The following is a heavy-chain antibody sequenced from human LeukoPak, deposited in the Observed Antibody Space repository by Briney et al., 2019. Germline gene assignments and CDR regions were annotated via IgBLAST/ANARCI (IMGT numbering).Heavy chain of an antibody. V-gene: IGHV3-11*01. Sequence: PGGSLRLSCAASGFTFSDYYMSWIRQAPGKGLEWVSYISSSGSTIHYADFVKGRFTISRDNAKNSLYLQMNSLRAEDTAVYYCARGGKAHKSNYFDYWGQGTLVTVSS. CDR3: ARGGKAHKSNYFDY. CDR1: GFTFSDYY. J-gene: IGHJ4*02. CDR2: ISSSGSTI. D-gene: IGHD6-13*01.